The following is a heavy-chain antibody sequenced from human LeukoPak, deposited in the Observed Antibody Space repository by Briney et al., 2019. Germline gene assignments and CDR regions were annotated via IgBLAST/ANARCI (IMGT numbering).Heavy chain of an antibody. V-gene: IGHV3-23*01. J-gene: IGHJ4*02. CDR3: AKRGVVIRVILVGFHKEAYYFDS. CDR2: VSGSGGRT. CDR1: GFTLSNYG. D-gene: IGHD3-22*01. Sequence: GGSLSLSCAVSGFTLSNYGMSWVRQAPGKGLEWVAGVSGSGGRTNYADSVKGRFTISRDNPKNTLYLQMNSLRVEDTAVYFCAKRGVVIRVILVGFHKEAYYFDSWGQGALVTVSS.